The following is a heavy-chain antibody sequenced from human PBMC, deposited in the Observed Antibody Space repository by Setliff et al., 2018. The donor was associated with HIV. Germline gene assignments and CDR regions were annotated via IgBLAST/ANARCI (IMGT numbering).Heavy chain of an antibody. J-gene: IGHJ4*02. CDR1: GYTFTSYY. Sequence: ASVKVSCKASGYTFTSYYMHWVRQAPGQGLEWMGIINPSSGSTTYAQKFQGRVAMTRDTSTSTVYMELSSLRSEDTAVYYCARDSGYCANGVCSDNYWGQGTLVTVSS. V-gene: IGHV1-46*01. D-gene: IGHD2-8*01. CDR3: ARDSGYCANGVCSDNY. CDR2: INPSSGST.